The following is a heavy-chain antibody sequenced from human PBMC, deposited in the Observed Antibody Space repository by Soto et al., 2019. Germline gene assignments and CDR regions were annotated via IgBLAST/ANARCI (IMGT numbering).Heavy chain of an antibody. Sequence: GGSLRLSCAASGFTFSSYWMHWVRLAPGKGLVWVSRINTDGISTTYADSVKGRFTISRDKAKNTLYLQMTSLRADDTAVYYCARGRGYQYYGMDVWGQGTTVTVSS. CDR2: INTDGIST. CDR3: ARGRGYQYYGMDV. V-gene: IGHV3-74*01. J-gene: IGHJ6*02. CDR1: GFTFSSYW.